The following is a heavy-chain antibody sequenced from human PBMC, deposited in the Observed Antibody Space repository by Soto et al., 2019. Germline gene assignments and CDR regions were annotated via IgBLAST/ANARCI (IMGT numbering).Heavy chain of an antibody. V-gene: IGHV3-30-3*01. J-gene: IGHJ4*02. CDR2: ISYDGSNK. D-gene: IGHD5-18*01. Sequence: GGSLRLSCAASGFTFSSYAMHWVRQAPGKGLEWVAVISYDGSNKYYADSVKGRFTISRDNSKNTLYLQMNSLRAEDTAVYYCAVDTAMVDFDYWGQGTLVTVSS. CDR1: GFTFSSYA. CDR3: AVDTAMVDFDY.